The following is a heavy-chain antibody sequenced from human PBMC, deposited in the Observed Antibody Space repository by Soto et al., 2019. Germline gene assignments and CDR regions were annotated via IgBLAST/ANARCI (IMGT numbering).Heavy chain of an antibody. CDR3: ARVGHYYDSSGYHFDAFDI. CDR2: IIPIFGTA. V-gene: IGHV1-69*13. CDR1: GGTFSSYA. D-gene: IGHD3-22*01. Sequence: SVKVSCKASGGTFSSYAISWVRQAPGQGLEWMGGIIPIFGTANYAQKFQGRVTITADESTSTAYMELSSLRSEDTAVYYCARVGHYYDSSGYHFDAFDIWGQGTMVTVS. J-gene: IGHJ3*02.